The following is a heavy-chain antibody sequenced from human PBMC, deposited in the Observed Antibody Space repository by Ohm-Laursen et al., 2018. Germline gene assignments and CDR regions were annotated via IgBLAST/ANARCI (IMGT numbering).Heavy chain of an antibody. CDR3: ARDDGIYARRSGMDV. Sequence: SLRLSCTASGFAFGDYAMHWVRQVPGKGLEWVSGISWDSGTLDYADSVRGRFTISRDNAKNSLYLQMNSLRVEDTAIYYCARDDGIYARRSGMDVWGQGTAVTVSS. CDR1: GFAFGDYA. J-gene: IGHJ6*02. CDR2: ISWDSGTL. D-gene: IGHD2-8*01. V-gene: IGHV3-9*01.